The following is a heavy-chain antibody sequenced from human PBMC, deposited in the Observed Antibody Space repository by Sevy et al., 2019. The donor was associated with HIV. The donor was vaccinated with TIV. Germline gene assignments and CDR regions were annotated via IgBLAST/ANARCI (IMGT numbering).Heavy chain of an antibody. V-gene: IGHV1-69*13. CDR3: ASSYYESSGYSPYYYYGMDV. J-gene: IGHJ6*02. CDR1: GGTFSNYA. D-gene: IGHD3-22*01. Sequence: ASVKVSCKASGGTFSNYAISWVRQAPGQGLEWMGGFIPMFDITNSAQKFQGRVTLTADGSTSTAYMELSSLRSEDTAVYYCASSYYESSGYSPYYYYGMDVWGQGTTVTVSS. CDR2: FIPMFDIT.